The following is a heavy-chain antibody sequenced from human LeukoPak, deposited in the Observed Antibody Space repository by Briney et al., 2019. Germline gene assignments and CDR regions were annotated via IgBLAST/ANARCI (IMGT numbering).Heavy chain of an antibody. Sequence: GGSLRLSCAASGFTVSSNYMSWVRQAPGKGLEWVSVIYSGGSTYYADSVKGRFTISRDNSKNTLYLQMNSLRAEDTAVYYCVGSGWLYYFGYWGQGTLVTVSS. CDR1: GFTVSSNY. D-gene: IGHD6-19*01. J-gene: IGHJ4*02. CDR3: VGSGWLYYFGY. CDR2: IYSGGST. V-gene: IGHV3-66*01.